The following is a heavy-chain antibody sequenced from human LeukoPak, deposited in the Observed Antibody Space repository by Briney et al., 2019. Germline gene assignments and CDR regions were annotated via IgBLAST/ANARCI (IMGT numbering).Heavy chain of an antibody. CDR2: ISGSGGST. D-gene: IGHD4-17*01. V-gene: IGHV3-23*01. Sequence: GGSLRLSCAASGFTFSSYAMSWVRQAPGKGLEWVSAISGSGGSTYYADSVRGRFTISRDNSKNTLYLQMNSLRAEDTAVYYCTRNPSGDYYFDYWDQGTLVTVSS. CDR1: GFTFSSYA. CDR3: TRNPSGDYYFDY. J-gene: IGHJ4*02.